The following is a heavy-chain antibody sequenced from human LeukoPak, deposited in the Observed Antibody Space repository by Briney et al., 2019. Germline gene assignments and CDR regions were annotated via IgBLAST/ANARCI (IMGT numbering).Heavy chain of an antibody. CDR1: GYTFTGYY. CDR3: VRKSAARRTSGFDY. Sequence: ASVKVSCKASGYTFTGYYMNWVRQAPGQGLEWMGWISPNSGGTNYAQKFQGRVTMTSDTSINTGYMELSSLKSDDTAVYYCVRKSAARRTSGFDYWGQGTLVTVSS. J-gene: IGHJ4*02. D-gene: IGHD6-6*01. CDR2: ISPNSGGT. V-gene: IGHV1-2*02.